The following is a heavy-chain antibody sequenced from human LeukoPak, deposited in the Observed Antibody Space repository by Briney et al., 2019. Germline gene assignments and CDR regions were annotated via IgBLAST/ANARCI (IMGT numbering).Heavy chain of an antibody. J-gene: IGHJ4*02. CDR2: ISSNGGST. Sequence: GGSLRLSCSASGFTFSSYAMHWVRQAPGKGLEYVSAISSNGGSTYYADSVKGRFTISRDNSKNTLYLQMSSLRAEDTAVYYCASGLPPGIIDYWGQGTLVTVSS. CDR1: GFTFSSYA. CDR3: ASGLPPGIIDY. V-gene: IGHV3-64D*09. D-gene: IGHD1-14*01.